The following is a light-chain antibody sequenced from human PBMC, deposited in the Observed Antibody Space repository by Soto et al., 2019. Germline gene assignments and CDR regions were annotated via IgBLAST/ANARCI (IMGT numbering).Light chain of an antibody. Sequence: DIQMTQSPSSLSASVGDRVTITCRASQSISSYLNWYQQKPGKAPKLLLYAASSLQSGVPSRFSVRGSGTDFTLTISTLQPEKFATYYCQQSYSTTALTFGGGTKVEIK. J-gene: IGKJ4*01. CDR3: QQSYSTTALT. V-gene: IGKV1-39*01. CDR1: QSISSY. CDR2: AAS.